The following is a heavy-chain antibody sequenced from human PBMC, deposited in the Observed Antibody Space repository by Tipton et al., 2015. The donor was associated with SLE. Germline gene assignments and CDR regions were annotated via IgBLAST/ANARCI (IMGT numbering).Heavy chain of an antibody. CDR3: ARHILASWNAFDI. CDR2: VSYIGRT. Sequence: TLSLTCTVYGESFNGYFWTWIRQSPGKGLEWIGSVSYIGRTSYTPSLNSRVTVSMDTSKNQFSLRVTSVTAADTAVYYCARHILASWNAFDIWGQGTMVSVSS. CDR1: GESFNGYF. J-gene: IGHJ3*02. V-gene: IGHV4-39*01.